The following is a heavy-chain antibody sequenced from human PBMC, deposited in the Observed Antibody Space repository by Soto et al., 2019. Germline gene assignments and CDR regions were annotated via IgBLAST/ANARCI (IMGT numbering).Heavy chain of an antibody. CDR1: GYTFTGYY. D-gene: IGHD3-3*01. CDR3: ARSGGGSGYYNWFDP. V-gene: IGHV1-2*04. Sequence: ASVKVSCKASGYTFTGYYMHWVRQAPGQGLEWMGWINPNSGGTNYAQKFQGWVTMTRDTSISTAYMELSRLRSDDTAVYYCARSGGGSGYYNWFDPWGQGTLVTVSS. J-gene: IGHJ5*02. CDR2: INPNSGGT.